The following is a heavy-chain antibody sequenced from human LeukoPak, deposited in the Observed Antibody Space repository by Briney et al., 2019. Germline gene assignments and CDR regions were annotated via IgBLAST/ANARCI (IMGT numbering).Heavy chain of an antibody. CDR1: GYTFTGYY. V-gene: IGHV1-2*02. CDR3: ARDRYIIAMVTFGAFDI. Sequence: ASVKVSCKASGYTFTGYYMHWVRQAPGQGLEWMGWINPNSGGTNYAQKFQGRVTMTRDTSISTAYMELSRLRSDDTAVYYCARDRYIIAMVTFGAFDIWGQGTMVTVSS. J-gene: IGHJ3*02. CDR2: INPNSGGT. D-gene: IGHD5-18*01.